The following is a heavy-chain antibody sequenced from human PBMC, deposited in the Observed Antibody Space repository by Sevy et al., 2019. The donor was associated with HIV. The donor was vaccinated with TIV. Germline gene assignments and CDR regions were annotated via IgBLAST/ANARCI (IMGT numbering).Heavy chain of an antibody. CDR3: AKGITMMLLVLDAIDI. CDR2: ISGSGDNT. J-gene: IGHJ3*02. V-gene: IGHV3-23*01. D-gene: IGHD3-22*01. CDR1: GFTFSSFA. Sequence: GGSLRLSCAAYGFTFSSFAMTWVRQAPGKGLEWVSGISGSGDNTYHEDTVKGRLTISRDNSKNTLYLQMNGLRAEDTAVYYCAKGITMMLLVLDAIDIWGQGTMVTVSS.